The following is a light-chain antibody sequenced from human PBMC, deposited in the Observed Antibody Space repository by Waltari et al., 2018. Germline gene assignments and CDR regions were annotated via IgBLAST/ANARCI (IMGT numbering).Light chain of an antibody. CDR3: LQLNSYPGS. V-gene: IGKV1-9*01. Sequence: DIQFTQSPSFLSASVGDRATITCRASQGLGSYLAWYQQKPGTAPKLLIDAASTLQSGVPARFGGSGSGTECTLTISSLQPEDFATCYCLQLNSYPGSFGPGTKVDVK. CDR1: QGLGSY. J-gene: IGKJ3*01. CDR2: AAS.